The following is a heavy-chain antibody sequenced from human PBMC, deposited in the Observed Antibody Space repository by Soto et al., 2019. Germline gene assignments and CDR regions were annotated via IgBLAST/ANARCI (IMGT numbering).Heavy chain of an antibody. V-gene: IGHV1-8*02. D-gene: IGHD6-13*01. CDR1: GYDFTAYD. CDR2: MNPINGAT. J-gene: IGHJ6*02. CDR3: GRGPSPRAPAGGTPYYYAIDV. Sequence: ASVKVSCKASGYDFTAYDINWVRQASGQGLEWMGWMNPINGATGSARRFQGRVSMTRNTATGTAYLELTSLRSDDTAVYYCGRGPSPRAPAGGTPYYYAIDVWGQ.